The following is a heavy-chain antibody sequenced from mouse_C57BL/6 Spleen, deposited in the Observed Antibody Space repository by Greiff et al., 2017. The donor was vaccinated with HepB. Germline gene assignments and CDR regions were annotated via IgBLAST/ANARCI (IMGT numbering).Heavy chain of an antibody. Sequence: EVKLVESGGGLVKPGGSLKLSCAASGFTFSDYGMHWVRQAPEKGLEWVAYVSSGSSTIYYADTVKGRFTISRDNAKNTLFLQMTSLRSEDTAMYYCARTGGGSSYWFAYWGQGTLVTVSA. V-gene: IGHV5-17*01. CDR1: GFTFSDYG. J-gene: IGHJ3*01. CDR2: VSSGSSTI. D-gene: IGHD1-1*01. CDR3: ARTGGGSSYWFAY.